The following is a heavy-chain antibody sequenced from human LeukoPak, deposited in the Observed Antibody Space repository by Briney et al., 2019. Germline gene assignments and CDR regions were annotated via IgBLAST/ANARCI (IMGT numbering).Heavy chain of an antibody. J-gene: IGHJ4*02. Sequence: GGSLRLSCVASRFTFNKYYMSWVRQAPGKGLQWVANINPDGSEKYYVDSVKGRFTISRDNAKNSLYLQMNSLRAEDTAVYYCARTYAYDATGDRGHWGQGTLVTVSS. CDR3: ARTYAYDATGDRGH. CDR1: RFTFNKYY. CDR2: INPDGSEK. D-gene: IGHD3-16*01. V-gene: IGHV3-7*01.